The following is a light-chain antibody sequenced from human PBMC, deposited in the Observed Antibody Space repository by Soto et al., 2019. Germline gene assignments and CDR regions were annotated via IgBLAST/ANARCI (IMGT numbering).Light chain of an antibody. CDR3: QQYKKWPRT. J-gene: IGKJ1*01. CDR1: ERIYSAY. CDR2: DAS. Sequence: EVVLTQSPGTLSLSRGERATLSCRASERIYSAYLGWYQQKPGQAPRLLIYDASTRATGIPARFSGSGSGTEFTLTISSLQSEDFAVYYCQQYKKWPRTFGHGTKVDIK. V-gene: IGKV3-15*01.